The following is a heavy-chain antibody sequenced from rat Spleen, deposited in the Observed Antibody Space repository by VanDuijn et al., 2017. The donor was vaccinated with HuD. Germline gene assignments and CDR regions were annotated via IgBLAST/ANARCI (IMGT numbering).Heavy chain of an antibody. D-gene: IGHD1-12*02. J-gene: IGHJ2*01. CDR1: GFLFSSFP. V-gene: IGHV5-46*01. Sequence: EVQLVESGGGLVQPGGSTRLSCAASGFLFSSFPMAWVRQAPTRGLEWVATITSAGVNTYFRDSVKGRFTISRDNAKSTLSLQMDSLKSEDTATYYCAMGSHYHDVPYYYEYWGQGVMVTVSA. CDR2: ITSAGVNT. CDR3: AMGSHYHDVPYYYEY.